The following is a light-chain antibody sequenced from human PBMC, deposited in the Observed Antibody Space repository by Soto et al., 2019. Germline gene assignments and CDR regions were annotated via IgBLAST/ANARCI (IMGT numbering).Light chain of an antibody. J-gene: IGKJ1*01. Sequence: EIVMTQSPATLSVSPGERATLSCRASQSVSSNLAWYQQKPGQAPRLLIYGASTRATGIPARFSGSGSGTKFTLTISSLQSEDFAVYYCQQYNNWPPTWTLGQGTKVDIK. CDR1: QSVSSN. CDR3: QQYNNWPPTWT. CDR2: GAS. V-gene: IGKV3-15*01.